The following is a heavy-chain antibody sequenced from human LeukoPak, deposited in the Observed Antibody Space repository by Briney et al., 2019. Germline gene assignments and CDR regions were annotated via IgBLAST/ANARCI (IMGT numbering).Heavy chain of an antibody. Sequence: GGSLRLSCAASGFSFSDSWMTWVRQAPGKGLEWVANIEQYGSEKNYVDSVKGRFTIPRDNAKNSLYLQMNILRAEDTAVYYCARGHGWFDPWGQGTLVTVSS. CDR3: ARGHGWFDP. CDR1: GFSFSDSW. J-gene: IGHJ5*02. CDR2: IEQYGSEK. V-gene: IGHV3-7*05.